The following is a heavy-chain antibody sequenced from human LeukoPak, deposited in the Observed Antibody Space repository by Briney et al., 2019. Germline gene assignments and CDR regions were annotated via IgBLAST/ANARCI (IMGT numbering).Heavy chain of an antibody. CDR2: ISYDGSNK. J-gene: IGHJ4*02. CDR3: AKGAARHPL. V-gene: IGHV3-30-3*01. D-gene: IGHD6-6*01. Sequence: PGRSLRLSCAASGFTFSSYAMHWVRQAPGKGLEWVAVISYDGSNKYYADSVKGRFTISRDNPKNTLYLQMNSLRAEDTVVYYCAKGAARHPLWGQGTLVTVSS. CDR1: GFTFSSYA.